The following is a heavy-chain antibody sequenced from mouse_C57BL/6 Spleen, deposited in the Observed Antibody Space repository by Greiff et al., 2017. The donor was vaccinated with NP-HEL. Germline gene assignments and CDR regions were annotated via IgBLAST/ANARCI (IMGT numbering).Heavy chain of an antibody. Sequence: EVMLVESGGGLVKPGGSLKLSCAASGFTFSDYGMHWVRQAPEKGLEWVAYISSGSSTIYYADTVKGRFTISRDNAKNTLFLQMTSLRSEDTAMYYCARPHYGSSPYAMDYWGQGTSVTVSS. CDR1: GFTFSDYG. J-gene: IGHJ4*01. V-gene: IGHV5-17*01. CDR2: ISSGSSTI. CDR3: ARPHYGSSPYAMDY. D-gene: IGHD1-1*01.